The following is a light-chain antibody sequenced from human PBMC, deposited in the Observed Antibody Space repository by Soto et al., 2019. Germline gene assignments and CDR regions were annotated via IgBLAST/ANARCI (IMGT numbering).Light chain of an antibody. J-gene: IGLJ1*01. CDR3: SSYTSSSSNV. CDR1: SSDVGGYDY. V-gene: IGLV2-14*01. CDR2: DVS. Sequence: QSVLTQPASVSGSPGQSITISCTGTSSDVGGYDYVSWYQQYPGKAPKLMIFDVSYRPLGVSNRFSGSKSGNTASLTISGLQAEDEADYYCSSYTSSSSNVFGTGTKLTVL.